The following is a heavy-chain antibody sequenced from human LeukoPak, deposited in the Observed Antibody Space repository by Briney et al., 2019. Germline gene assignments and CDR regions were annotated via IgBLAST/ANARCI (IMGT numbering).Heavy chain of an antibody. V-gene: IGHV4-39*01. CDR1: GASISSSRYY. CDR2: IYYIGST. D-gene: IGHD1-1*01. J-gene: IGHJ3*02. CDR3: ARLRRSAFDI. Sequence: SETLSLTCSVSGASISSSRYYWGWIRQPPGKGLEWIGNIYYIGSTYYNPSLKSRVTISVDTSKSQLSLKLISVTAADTAVYYCARLRRSAFDIWGQGTMVTVSS.